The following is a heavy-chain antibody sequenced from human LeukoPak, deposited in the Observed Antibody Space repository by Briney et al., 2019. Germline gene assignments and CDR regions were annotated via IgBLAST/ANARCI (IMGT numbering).Heavy chain of an antibody. V-gene: IGHV3-30*01. CDR1: GFTFSSYA. D-gene: IGHD6-19*01. Sequence: GGSLRLSCAASGFTFSSYAMHWVRQAPGKGLEWVAVISYDGSNKYYADSVKGRFTISRDNSKNTLYLQMNSLRAEDTAVYYCARDRSSGWYGGFGYWGQGTLVTVSS. J-gene: IGHJ4*02. CDR2: ISYDGSNK. CDR3: ARDRSSGWYGGFGY.